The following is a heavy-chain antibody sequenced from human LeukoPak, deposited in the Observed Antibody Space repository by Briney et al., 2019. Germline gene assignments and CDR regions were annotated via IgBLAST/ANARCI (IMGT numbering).Heavy chain of an antibody. D-gene: IGHD3-22*01. V-gene: IGHV3-9*01. CDR1: GFTFDDYA. CDR3: ATGDSSGWDYSDY. J-gene: IGHJ4*02. CDR2: ISWNSVSI. Sequence: GGSLRLSCAASGFTFDDYAMHWVRQAPGKGLEWVSGISWNSVSIGYADSVKGRFTISRDNAKNSLYLQMNSLRTEDTALYYCATGDSSGWDYSDYWGQGTLVTVSS.